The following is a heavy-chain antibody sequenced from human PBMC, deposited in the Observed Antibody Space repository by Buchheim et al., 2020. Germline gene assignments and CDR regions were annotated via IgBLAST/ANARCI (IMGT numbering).Heavy chain of an antibody. Sequence: QLQLQESGPGLVKPSETLSLTCTVSGGSITSSSYYWDWIRQPPGKGLEWIGSIYYSGSTYYNPSLKSRFTISVDTSKNQFSLKLSSVTAADTAVYYCARTLAEYSSSSGGRFDYWGQGTL. J-gene: IGHJ4*02. CDR2: IYYSGST. D-gene: IGHD6-6*01. CDR1: GGSITSSSYY. CDR3: ARTLAEYSSSSGGRFDY. V-gene: IGHV4-39*01.